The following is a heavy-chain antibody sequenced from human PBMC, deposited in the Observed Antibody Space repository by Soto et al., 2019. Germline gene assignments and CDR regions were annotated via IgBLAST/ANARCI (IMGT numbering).Heavy chain of an antibody. J-gene: IGHJ4*02. CDR3: AGQYSSSSVEF. Sequence: VQLVESGGGLVPPGGSVRLSCAASGFIFSDYYMNWIRQAPGKGLEWVSYISSGAITIYYADSVKGRFTISRDNAKNSLYLQMNSLRAEDTAVYYCAGQYSSSSVEFWGQGTLVTVSS. CDR1: GFIFSDYY. V-gene: IGHV3-11*01. D-gene: IGHD6-6*01. CDR2: ISSGAITI.